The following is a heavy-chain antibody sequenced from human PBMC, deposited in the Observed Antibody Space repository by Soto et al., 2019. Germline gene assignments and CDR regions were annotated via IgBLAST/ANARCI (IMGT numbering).Heavy chain of an antibody. CDR1: GYTFTSYG. J-gene: IGHJ3*02. CDR3: ARVSPKDCSGGSCYSPANAFDI. V-gene: IGHV1-18*01. D-gene: IGHD2-15*01. CDR2: ISAYNGNT. Sequence: ASVKVSCKASGYTFTSYGISWVRQAPGQGLEWMGWISAYNGNTNYAQKHQGRVTMTTDTSTSTAYMELRSLRSDDTAVYYCARVSPKDCSGGSCYSPANAFDIWGQGTMVTVS.